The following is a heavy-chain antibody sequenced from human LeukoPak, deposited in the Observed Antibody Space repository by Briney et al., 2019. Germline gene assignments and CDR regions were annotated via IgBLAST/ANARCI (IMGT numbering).Heavy chain of an antibody. V-gene: IGHV3-48*03. CDR3: ARDDGSSSSWYYFDY. D-gene: IGHD6-13*01. CDR2: ISSSGSTI. Sequence: GGSLRLSCAASGFTFSSYEMNWVRQAPGKGLEWVSYISSSGSTIYYADSVKGRFTISRDNAKNSLYLQMNSLRAEDTAVYYCARDDGSSSSWYYFDYWGQGTLVTVSS. CDR1: GFTFSSYE. J-gene: IGHJ4*02.